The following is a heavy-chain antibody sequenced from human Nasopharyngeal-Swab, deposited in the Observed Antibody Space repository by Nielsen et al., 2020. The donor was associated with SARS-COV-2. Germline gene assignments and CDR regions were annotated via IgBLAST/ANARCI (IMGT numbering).Heavy chain of an antibody. CDR1: GYTFTGYY. CDR3: ARKAGIAAAVGWFDP. CDR2: VNPNSGGT. Sequence: ASLKVSCKASGYTFTGYYMHWVRQAPGQGLEWMGRVNPNSGGTNYAQKFQGRVTMTRDTSISTAYMELSRLRSDDTAVYYCARKAGIAAAVGWFDPWGQGTLVTVSS. V-gene: IGHV1-2*06. J-gene: IGHJ5*02. D-gene: IGHD6-13*01.